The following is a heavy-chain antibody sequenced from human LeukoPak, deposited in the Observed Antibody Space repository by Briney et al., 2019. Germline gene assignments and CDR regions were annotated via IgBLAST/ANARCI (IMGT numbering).Heavy chain of an antibody. J-gene: IGHJ4*02. V-gene: IGHV4-39*07. CDR1: GGSIRSSYYY. D-gene: IGHD6-19*01. CDR3: ARDRGYSSGPYDY. CDR2: IYDSGST. Sequence: SETLSLTCTVSGGSIRSSYYYWGWIRQPPGKGLEWIGSIYDSGSTYYNPSLKSRVTISVDTSKNQFSLKLSSVTAADTAVYYCARDRGYSSGPYDYWGQGTLVTVSS.